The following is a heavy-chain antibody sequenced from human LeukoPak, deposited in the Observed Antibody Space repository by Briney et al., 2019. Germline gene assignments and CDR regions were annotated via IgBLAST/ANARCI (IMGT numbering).Heavy chain of an antibody. CDR1: GYSISSGYY. J-gene: IGHJ5*02. CDR2: INHSGSV. Sequence: PSETLSLTCTVSGYSISSGYYWGWIRQPPGKGLEWIGEINHSGSVNYNPSLKSRVTISVDTSKNQFSLRLKSMTAADTAVYYCASWTYDYGSSSSPELSWGQGTLVTVSS. V-gene: IGHV4-38-2*02. D-gene: IGHD3-22*01. CDR3: ASWTYDYGSSSSPELS.